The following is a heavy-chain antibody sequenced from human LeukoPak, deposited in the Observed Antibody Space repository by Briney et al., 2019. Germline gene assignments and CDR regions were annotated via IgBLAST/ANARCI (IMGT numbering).Heavy chain of an antibody. Sequence: KTSETLSLTCSVSDGSISRYLWSWIRQPAGKGLEWLGRIHTSGTTTYSPSFQSRVTMSMDTSKNQFSLKLSSVTAADTAMYYCAREAGNTQYFDYWGQGTLVTVSS. V-gene: IGHV4-4*07. CDR2: IHTSGTT. CDR1: DGSISRYL. D-gene: IGHD1-1*01. CDR3: AREAGNTQYFDY. J-gene: IGHJ4*02.